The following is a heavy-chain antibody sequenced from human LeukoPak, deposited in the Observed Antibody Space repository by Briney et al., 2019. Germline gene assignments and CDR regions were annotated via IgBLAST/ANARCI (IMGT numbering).Heavy chain of an antibody. CDR3: ARDEYGDFQGFDF. V-gene: IGHV4-59*12. Sequence: SETLSLTCTVSGGSISSYYGSWIRQPPGKGLEWIGYIYYSGSTNYNPSLKSRVTISVDTSKNQFSLKLSSVTAADTAVYYCARDEYGDFQGFDFWGQGTRVTVSS. CDR2: IYYSGST. CDR1: GGSISSYY. D-gene: IGHD4-17*01. J-gene: IGHJ4*02.